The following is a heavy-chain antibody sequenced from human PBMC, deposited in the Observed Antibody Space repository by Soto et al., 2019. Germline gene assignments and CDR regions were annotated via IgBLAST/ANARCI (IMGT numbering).Heavy chain of an antibody. J-gene: IGHJ3*02. CDR3: ASSTDCGGDCYFAFDI. D-gene: IGHD2-21*02. CDR2: IYYSGST. CDR1: GGSISSGGYY. Sequence: QVQLQESGPGLVKPSQTLSLTCTVSGGSISSGGYYWSWIRQHPGKGLEWIGYIYYSGSTYYNPSLKRRVTISVDTSKNQFSLKLSSVTAADTAVYYCASSTDCGGDCYFAFDIWGQGTMVTVSS. V-gene: IGHV4-31*03.